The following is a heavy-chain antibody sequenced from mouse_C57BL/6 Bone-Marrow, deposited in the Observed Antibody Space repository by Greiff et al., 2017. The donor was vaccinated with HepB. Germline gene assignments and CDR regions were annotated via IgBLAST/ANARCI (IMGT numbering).Heavy chain of an antibody. Sequence: EVQVVESGPGLVKPSQTVFLTCTVTGISITTGNYRWSWIRQFPGNKLEWIGYIYYSGTITYNPSLTSRTTITRDTPKNQFFLEMNSLTAEDTATYYCARDGYYGSRIWYFDVWGTGTTVTVSS. V-gene: IGHV3-5*01. J-gene: IGHJ1*03. CDR2: IYYSGTI. CDR1: GISITTGNYR. D-gene: IGHD1-1*01. CDR3: ARDGYYGSRIWYFDV.